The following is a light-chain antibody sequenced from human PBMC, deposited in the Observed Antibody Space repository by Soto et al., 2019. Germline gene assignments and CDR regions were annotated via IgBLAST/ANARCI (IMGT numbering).Light chain of an antibody. Sequence: QSALTQPPSASGSPGQSVTMSCTGSSSDVGGYNHVSWHQQHPGKAPKVVIYEVTKRPSGVPDRFSGSKSGNTASLTVSGLQAEDEADYYCSSYATGNNYVFGSGTKLTVL. J-gene: IGLJ1*01. CDR2: EVT. V-gene: IGLV2-8*01. CDR3: SSYATGNNYV. CDR1: SSDVGGYNH.